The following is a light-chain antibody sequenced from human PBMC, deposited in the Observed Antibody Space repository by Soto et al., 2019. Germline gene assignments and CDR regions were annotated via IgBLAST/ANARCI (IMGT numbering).Light chain of an antibody. CDR3: QQLKSYPRT. Sequence: DIQLTQSPSFLSASVGDRVTITCRASQAISSSLAWYQQKPGKAPQLLIYSATTLQSGVPSLFSGSGSGTEFTLTISSLQPEDFATYYCQQLKSYPRTFGQGTKVEAK. CDR1: QAISSS. V-gene: IGKV1-9*01. CDR2: SAT. J-gene: IGKJ1*01.